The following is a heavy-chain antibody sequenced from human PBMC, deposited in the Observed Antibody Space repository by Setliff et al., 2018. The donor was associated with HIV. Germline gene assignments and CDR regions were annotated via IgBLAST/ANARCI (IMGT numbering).Heavy chain of an antibody. V-gene: IGHV1-69*06. Sequence: SVKVSCKASGDTFSNYAISWVRQAPGQGLEWMGGIIPIFGTANYAQKFEGRVTITADKSTSTAYMEVNSLRFEDTAVYYCARDLSISNPYYDILTGPGVYWGQGTLVTVSS. D-gene: IGHD3-9*01. CDR3: ARDLSISNPYYDILTGPGVY. CDR2: IIPIFGTA. CDR1: GDTFSNYA. J-gene: IGHJ4*02.